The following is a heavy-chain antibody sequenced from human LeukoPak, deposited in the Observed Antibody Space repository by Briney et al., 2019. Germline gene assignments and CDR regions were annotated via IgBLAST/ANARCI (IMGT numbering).Heavy chain of an antibody. CDR1: GFTFSSYW. J-gene: IGHJ6*02. CDR2: IKQDGSEK. Sequence: GGSLRLSCAASGFTFSSYWMSWVRQAPGKGLEWVANIKQDGSEKYYVDSVKGRFTISRDNAKNSLYLQMNSLRAEDTAVYYCARDTPVRFGTPYYYYGMDVWGQGTTVTVSS. CDR3: ARDTPVRFGTPYYYYGMDV. D-gene: IGHD3-16*01. V-gene: IGHV3-7*01.